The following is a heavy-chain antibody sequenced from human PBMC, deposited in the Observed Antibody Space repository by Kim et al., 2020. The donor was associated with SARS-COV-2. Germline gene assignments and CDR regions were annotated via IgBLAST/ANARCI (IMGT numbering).Heavy chain of an antibody. CDR3: ARGGDYGDFGN. Sequence: TKYSQKFQGRVTITRDPSASTAYMELSSLRSEDTAAYYCARGGDYGDFGNWGQGTLVTVSS. CDR2: T. V-gene: IGHV1-3*01. J-gene: IGHJ4*02. D-gene: IGHD4-17*01.